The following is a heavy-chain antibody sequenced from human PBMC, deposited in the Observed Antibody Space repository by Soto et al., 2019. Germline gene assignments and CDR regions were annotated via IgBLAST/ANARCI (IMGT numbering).Heavy chain of an antibody. J-gene: IGHJ4*02. CDR2: IYPGDSDT. D-gene: IGHD3-9*01. CDR3: ARGSFDWLFLFDY. CDR1: GYRFTSYW. V-gene: IGHV5-51*01. Sequence: PGESLKISCKGSGYRFTSYWIGWVRQMPGKGLEWMGIIYPGDSDTRYSPSFQGQVTISADKSISTAYLQWSSLKASDTAMYYCARGSFDWLFLFDYWGQGTLVTVSS.